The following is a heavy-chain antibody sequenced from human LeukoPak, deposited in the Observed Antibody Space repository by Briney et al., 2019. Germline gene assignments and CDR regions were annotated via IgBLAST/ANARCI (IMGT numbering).Heavy chain of an antibody. V-gene: IGHV3-30*19. Sequence: GRSLRLSCAASGFTFSSYGMHWVRQAPGKGLEWVAVISYDGSNKYYADSVKGRFTISRDNSKNTLYLQMNSLRAEDTAVYYCASYDSSGPDAFDIWGQGTMVTVSS. CDR2: ISYDGSNK. J-gene: IGHJ3*02. D-gene: IGHD3-22*01. CDR1: GFTFSSYG. CDR3: ASYDSSGPDAFDI.